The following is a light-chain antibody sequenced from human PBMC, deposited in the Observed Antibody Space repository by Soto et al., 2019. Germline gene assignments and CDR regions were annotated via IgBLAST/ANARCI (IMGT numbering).Light chain of an antibody. CDR3: SSFTDASTPVV. V-gene: IGLV2-14*01. CDR1: SSDVGRYDY. CDR2: DVT. J-gene: IGLJ2*01. Sequence: QSALTQPASVSGSPGQSITISCTGTSSDVGRYDYISWYQQHPGKAPKLMIYDVTNRPSGIPNRFSGSKSGNTASLTISGLQAEDEADYYCSSFTDASTPVVFGGGTQLTVL.